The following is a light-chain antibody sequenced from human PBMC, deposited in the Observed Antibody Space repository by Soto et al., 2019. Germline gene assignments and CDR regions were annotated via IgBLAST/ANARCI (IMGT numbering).Light chain of an antibody. CDR2: KAS. CDR1: QSVNSW. J-gene: IGKJ4*01. CDR3: QQYNSYLIT. V-gene: IGKV1-5*03. Sequence: DIQMTQSPSTLSASVGDRVTITCRASQSVNSWLAWYQHKPGKAPKLLIYKASSLESGAPSRFSGRGSGTEFTLTISSLQPDDFATYYCQQYNSYLITFGGGTKVEIK.